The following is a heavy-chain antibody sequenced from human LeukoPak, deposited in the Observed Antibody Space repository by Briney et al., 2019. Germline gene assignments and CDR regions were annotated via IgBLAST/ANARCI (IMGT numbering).Heavy chain of an antibody. J-gene: IGHJ4*02. CDR3: AKGAYYDILTGYYIGRDYFDY. Sequence: ASVKVSCKASGYTFTSYYMHWVRQAPGQGLEWMGIINPSGGSTSYAQKFQGRVTMTRDTSTSTVYMELSSLRSEDTAVYYCAKGAYYDILTGYYIGRDYFDYWGQGTLVTVSS. D-gene: IGHD3-9*01. V-gene: IGHV1-46*01. CDR2: INPSGGST. CDR1: GYTFTSYY.